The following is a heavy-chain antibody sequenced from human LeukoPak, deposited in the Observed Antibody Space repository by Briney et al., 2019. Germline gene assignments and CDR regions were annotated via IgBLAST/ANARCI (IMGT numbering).Heavy chain of an antibody. D-gene: IGHD1-14*01. CDR3: ARVGIDY. Sequence: GGSLRLSCAASGFTFSTYAMSWVRQAPGKGLEWVSAITDSGGSTYYADSVRGRFTISRDNAKNSLYLQMNSLRDEDTAVYYCARVGIDYWGQGTLVTVSS. CDR1: GFTFSTYA. V-gene: IGHV3-23*01. J-gene: IGHJ4*02. CDR2: ITDSGGST.